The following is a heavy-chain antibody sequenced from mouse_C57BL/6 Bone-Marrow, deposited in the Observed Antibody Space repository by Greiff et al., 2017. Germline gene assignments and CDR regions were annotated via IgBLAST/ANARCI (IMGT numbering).Heavy chain of an antibody. CDR3: ARQIYDGYSAWFAY. CDR1: GFSFTSYG. Sequence: QVQLKESGPGLVAPSQSLSITCTVSGFSFTSYGVHWVRQPPGKGLEWLVVIWSDGSTTYNSALKSRLSISKDNSKSQVFLKMNSLQTDDTAMYYCARQIYDGYSAWFAYWGQGTLVTVSA. D-gene: IGHD2-3*01. CDR2: IWSDGST. J-gene: IGHJ3*01. V-gene: IGHV2-6-1*01.